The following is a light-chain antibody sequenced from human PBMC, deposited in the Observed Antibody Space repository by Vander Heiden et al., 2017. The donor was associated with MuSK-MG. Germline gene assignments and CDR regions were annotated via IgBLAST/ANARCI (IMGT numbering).Light chain of an antibody. CDR1: QSVLYSPNNKNY. CDR2: WAS. J-gene: IGKJ1*01. V-gene: IGKV4-1*01. Sequence: DIVMTQAADSLAVSLGERATINCKSSQSVLYSPNNKNYLGWYQQKPGQPPKLLIYWASTRESGVPDRFSGSGSGTDVTRAVRGMGAEEGAVYYCQQYSSILGTFGQGTKVEIK. CDR3: QQYSSILGT.